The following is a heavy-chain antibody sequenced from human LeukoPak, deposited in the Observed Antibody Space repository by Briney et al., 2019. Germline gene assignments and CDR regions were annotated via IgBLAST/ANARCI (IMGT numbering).Heavy chain of an antibody. Sequence: GASVKVSCKASGGTFSSYAISWVRQAPGQGLEWMGGIIPIFGTANYAQKFQGRVTITADESTSTAYMELSSLRSEDTAVYYCARGRGYLDSSGYYIHDAFDIWGQGTMVTVSS. CDR3: ARGRGYLDSSGYYIHDAFDI. CDR1: GGTFSSYA. D-gene: IGHD3-22*01. CDR2: IIPIFGTA. J-gene: IGHJ3*02. V-gene: IGHV1-69*13.